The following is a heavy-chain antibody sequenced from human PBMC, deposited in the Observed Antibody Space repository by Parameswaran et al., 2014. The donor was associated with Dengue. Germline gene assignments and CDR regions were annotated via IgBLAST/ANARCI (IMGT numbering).Heavy chain of an antibody. Sequence: VRQAPGKGLEWIGYIYYSGSTNYNPSLKSRVTISVDTSKNQFSLKLSSVTAADTAVYYCARSTGYGYSMPRYYFDYWGQGTLVTVSS. V-gene: IGHV4-59*01. CDR2: IYYSGST. D-gene: IGHD5-18*01. J-gene: IGHJ4*02. CDR3: ARSTGYGYSMPRYYFDY.